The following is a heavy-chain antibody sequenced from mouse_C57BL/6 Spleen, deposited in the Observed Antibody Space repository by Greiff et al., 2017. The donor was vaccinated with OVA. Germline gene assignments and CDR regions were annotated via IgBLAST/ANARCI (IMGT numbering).Heavy chain of an antibody. CDR2: INPSNGGT. D-gene: IGHD1-1*01. V-gene: IGHV1-53*01. Sequence: QVQLQQSGTELVKPGASVKLSCKASGYTFTSYWMHWVKQRPGQGLEWIGNINPSNGGTNYNEKFKSKATLTVDKSSSTAYMQLSSLTSEDSAVYYCARERPTTVVAHFDYWGQGTTLTVSS. J-gene: IGHJ2*01. CDR1: GYTFTSYW. CDR3: ARERPTTVVAHFDY.